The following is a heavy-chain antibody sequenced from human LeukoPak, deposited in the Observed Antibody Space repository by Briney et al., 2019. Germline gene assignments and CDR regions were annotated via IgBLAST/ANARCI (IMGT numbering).Heavy chain of an antibody. Sequence: PSETLSLTCTVSGGSISSGSYYWSWIRQPAGKGLEWIGRIYTSGSTNYNPSLKSRVTISVDTSKNQFSLKLSSVTAADTAVYYCAREIGLELGAFDIWGQGTMVTVSS. CDR1: GGSISSGSYY. CDR3: AREIGLELGAFDI. D-gene: IGHD1-7*01. V-gene: IGHV4-61*02. CDR2: IYTSGST. J-gene: IGHJ3*02.